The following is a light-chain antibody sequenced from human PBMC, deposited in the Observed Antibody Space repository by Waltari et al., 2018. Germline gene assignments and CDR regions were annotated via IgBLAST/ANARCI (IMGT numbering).Light chain of an antibody. CDR3: QQYNNWPPEMYT. V-gene: IGKV3D-15*01. Sequence: ETMMTQSPDTLSVSPGDRATLPCRASQSISSNLAWYQQKPGQAPRLLIFGVSTRATGIPARFSGSGSGTEFTLTISSLESEDFGIYYCQQYNNWPPEMYTFGQGTKLEI. CDR1: QSISSN. CDR2: GVS. J-gene: IGKJ2*01.